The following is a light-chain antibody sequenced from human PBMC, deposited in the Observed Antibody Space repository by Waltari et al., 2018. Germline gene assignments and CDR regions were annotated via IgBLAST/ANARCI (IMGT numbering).Light chain of an antibody. CDR2: AAS. CDR3: LQHNNYPYT. Sequence: DIQMTQSPSSLSASVGDRVTITCQKSQGIRNDLDWYQQKPGKAPKRLIYAASILQSGVPSRFSGSGSGTEFTLTINTLQPEDFAIYFCLQHNNYPYTFGQGTKLEIK. V-gene: IGKV1-17*01. CDR1: QGIRND. J-gene: IGKJ2*01.